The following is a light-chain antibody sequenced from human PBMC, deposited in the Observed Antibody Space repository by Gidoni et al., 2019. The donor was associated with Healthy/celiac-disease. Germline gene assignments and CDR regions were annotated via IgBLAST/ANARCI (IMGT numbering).Light chain of an antibody. V-gene: IGLV2-14*03. CDR1: SSDVGSYHY. CDR2: DVT. CDR3: GSYTDINNRRVV. Sequence: QSALTQPASVSASPGPSITISCTGTSSDVGSYHYVSWYQHHPGKAPKLMIYDVTKRPSGVANRFSGSKSGNTASLTISGLQAEDEADYYCGSYTDINNRRVVFGGGTKLTVL. J-gene: IGLJ2*01.